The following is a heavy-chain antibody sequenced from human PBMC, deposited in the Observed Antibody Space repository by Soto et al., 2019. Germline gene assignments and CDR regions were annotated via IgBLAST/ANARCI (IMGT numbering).Heavy chain of an antibody. CDR2: INAGNGNT. D-gene: IGHD3-3*01. Sequence: QVQLVQSGAEVKKPGASVKISCKASGYKFTSYAMHWVRQAPGQRLEWMGWINAGNGNTKYSQKFQDRVTITMDTSASTADMELSSLRSEDTAVYYCARASGAFDIWGQGTMVTVSS. CDR3: ARASGAFDI. J-gene: IGHJ3*02. V-gene: IGHV1-3*01. CDR1: GYKFTSYA.